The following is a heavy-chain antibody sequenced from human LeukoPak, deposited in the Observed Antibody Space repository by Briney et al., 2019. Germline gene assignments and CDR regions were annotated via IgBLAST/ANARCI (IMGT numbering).Heavy chain of an antibody. Sequence: SETLSLTCAVYGGSFSGYYWSWIRQPPGKGLEWIGEINHSGSTNYNPSLKGRVTISVDTSKNQFSLKLSSVIAADTAVYYCARGRPPRYCSSTSCYTSHNWFDPWGQGTLVTVSS. J-gene: IGHJ5*02. CDR2: INHSGST. CDR1: GGSFSGYY. V-gene: IGHV4-34*01. D-gene: IGHD2-2*02. CDR3: ARGRPPRYCSSTSCYTSHNWFDP.